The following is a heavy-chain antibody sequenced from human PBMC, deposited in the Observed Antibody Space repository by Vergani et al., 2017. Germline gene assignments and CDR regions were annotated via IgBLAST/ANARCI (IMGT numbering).Heavy chain of an antibody. D-gene: IGHD1-26*01. CDR3: ARDSAVGGTFDS. Sequence: QVQLQESGPGLVKPSETLSLTCSVSGYSISRGYYWGWIRQPPGKGLEWIATVFHSGSAYYNPSLESRVTISVDTSKNTFSLKLNSVTAADTAIYYCARDSAVGGTFDSWGQGTLVSVSS. V-gene: IGHV4-38-2*02. CDR2: VFHSGSA. J-gene: IGHJ4*02. CDR1: GYSISRGYY.